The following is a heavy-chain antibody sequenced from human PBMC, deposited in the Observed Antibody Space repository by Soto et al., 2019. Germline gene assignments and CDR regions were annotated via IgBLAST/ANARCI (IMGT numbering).Heavy chain of an antibody. CDR1: GFTCSSYT. CDR3: ARTLAAAAYYYYYGMDV. D-gene: IGHD6-13*01. J-gene: IGHJ6*02. V-gene: IGHV3-48*02. Sequence: PCGSLRLSCAASGFTCSSYTMNWVRQAPGKGLEWVSYITSSSSTIYYADSVKGRFTISRDNAKNSLYLQMNSLRDEDTAVYYCARTLAAAAYYYYYGMDVWGQGTTVTVSS. CDR2: ITSSSSTI.